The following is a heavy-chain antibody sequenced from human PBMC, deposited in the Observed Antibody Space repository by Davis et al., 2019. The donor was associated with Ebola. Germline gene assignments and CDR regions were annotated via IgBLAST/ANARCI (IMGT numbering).Heavy chain of an antibody. Sequence: MPSETLSLTCTVSGGSVSSSSYYWGWIRQPPGKGLEWIGSIYYSGSTNYNPSLKSRVTISVDKSKNQFSLKLSSVTAADTAVYYCARGRDSSGYYHLDAFDIWGQGTMVTVSS. J-gene: IGHJ3*02. CDR2: IYYSGST. CDR3: ARGRDSSGYYHLDAFDI. CDR1: GGSVSSSSYY. V-gene: IGHV4-39*07. D-gene: IGHD3-22*01.